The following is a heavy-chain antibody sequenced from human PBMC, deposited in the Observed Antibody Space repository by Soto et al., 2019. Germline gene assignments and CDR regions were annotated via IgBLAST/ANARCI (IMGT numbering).Heavy chain of an antibody. CDR1: GASVSSNH. CDR3: ARIHVWTGYPADF. J-gene: IGHJ4*02. V-gene: IGHV4-59*08. CDR2: VSYTGTT. D-gene: IGHD3-3*02. Sequence: PSETLSLTCTVSGASVSSNHWHWIRQPPGKGLEWIGYVSYTGTTNYNPSLEGRVSMSLDTSKNQFSLILNSVTAADTAVYFCARIHVWTGYPADFWGQGTLVTVSS.